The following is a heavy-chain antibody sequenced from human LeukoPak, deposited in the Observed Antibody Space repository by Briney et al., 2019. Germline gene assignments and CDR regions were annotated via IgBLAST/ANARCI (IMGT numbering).Heavy chain of an antibody. CDR3: ARGQKGSSSWLDAFDI. V-gene: IGHV4-61*02. Sequence: SETLSLTCTVSGGSISSGSYYWSWIRQPAGKGLEWIGRIYTSGSTNYNPSLKSRVTISVDTSKNQFSLKLSSVTAADTAVYYCARGQKGSSSWLDAFDIWGQGTMVTVSS. CDR2: IYTSGST. D-gene: IGHD6-13*01. J-gene: IGHJ3*02. CDR1: GGSISSGSYY.